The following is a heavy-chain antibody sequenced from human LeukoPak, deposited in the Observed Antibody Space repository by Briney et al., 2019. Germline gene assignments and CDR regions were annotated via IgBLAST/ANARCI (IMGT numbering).Heavy chain of an antibody. V-gene: IGHV3-30-3*01. Sequence: PGGSLRLSCAASGFTFSSYAMHWVRQAPGKGLEWVAVISYDGSNKYYADSVKGRFTISRDNSKNTLYLQMNSLRAEDTAVYYCASGYCGGDCYPFDYWGQGTLVTVSS. CDR2: ISYDGSNK. CDR3: ASGYCGGDCYPFDY. CDR1: GFTFSSYA. D-gene: IGHD2-21*02. J-gene: IGHJ4*02.